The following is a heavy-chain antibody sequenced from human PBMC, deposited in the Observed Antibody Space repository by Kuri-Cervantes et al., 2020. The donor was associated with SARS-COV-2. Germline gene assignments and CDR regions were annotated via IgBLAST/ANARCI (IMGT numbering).Heavy chain of an antibody. V-gene: IGHV4-39*07. CDR2: IYYSGST. Sequence: SETLSLTCTVSGGSISSSSYYWGWIRQPPGKGLEWIGSIYYSGSTYYNPSLKSRVTISVDTSKNQFSLKLSSVTAADTAVYYCAGIQWLTPDYYYYGMDVWGQGTTVTVSS. CDR1: GGSISSSSYY. J-gene: IGHJ6*02. CDR3: AGIQWLTPDYYYYGMDV. D-gene: IGHD6-19*01.